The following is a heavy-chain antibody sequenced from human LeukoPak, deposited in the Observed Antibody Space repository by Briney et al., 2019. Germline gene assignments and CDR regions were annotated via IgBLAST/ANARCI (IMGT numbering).Heavy chain of an antibody. D-gene: IGHD3-10*01. J-gene: IGHJ4*02. Sequence: ASVKVSCKASGYTFTSYGISWVRQAPGQGLEWMGWISAYNGNTNYAQKLQGRVTMTTDTSTSTAYMELRSLRSDDTAVYYCARVTLDGSGSYYPYFDYWGQGTLVTVSS. CDR3: ARVTLDGSGSYYPYFDY. CDR1: GYTFTSYG. CDR2: ISAYNGNT. V-gene: IGHV1-18*01.